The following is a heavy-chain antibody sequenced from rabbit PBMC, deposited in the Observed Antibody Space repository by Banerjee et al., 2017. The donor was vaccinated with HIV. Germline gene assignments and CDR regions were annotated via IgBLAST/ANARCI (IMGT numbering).Heavy chain of an antibody. Sequence: EESGGDLVKPEGSLTLTCTASGFSFRSSYWICWVRQAPGKGLEWIGCIYTLSGGGTSYANWAKGRFTISKTSSTTVTLQMTNLTAADTATYFCARGGYTYGDAGYAYAMTRLDLWGPGPLVTVS. V-gene: IGHV1S45*01. D-gene: IGHD6-1*01. CDR1: GFSFRSSYW. CDR3: ARGGYTYGDAGYAYAMTRLDL. J-gene: IGHJ3*01. CDR2: IYTLSGGGT.